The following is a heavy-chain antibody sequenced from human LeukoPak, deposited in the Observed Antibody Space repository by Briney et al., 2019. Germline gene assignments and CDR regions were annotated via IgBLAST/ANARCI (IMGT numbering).Heavy chain of an antibody. Sequence: GGSLRLSCAASGFTFSSYAMSWVRQAPGKGLEWVSTISGSGSSTFYADSVKGRFTISRDNSKNTLYLQMNSQRAEDTAVYYCAKDHGYGQQGYWGQGTLVTVSS. CDR2: ISGSGSST. CDR1: GFTFSSYA. V-gene: IGHV3-23*01. J-gene: IGHJ4*02. CDR3: AKDHGYGQQGY. D-gene: IGHD5-18*01.